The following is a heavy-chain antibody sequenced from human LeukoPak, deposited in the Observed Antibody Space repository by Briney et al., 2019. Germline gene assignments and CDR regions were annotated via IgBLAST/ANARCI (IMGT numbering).Heavy chain of an antibody. J-gene: IGHJ5*02. Sequence: PGGSLRLSCSASGFTFSSFAMHWVRQAPGKGLEYVAAISRNGGSTYYADSVKGRFTISRDNSKNTLYLQMDSLRAEDTALYYCAKGSGINHYHWIDPWGQGTLVTVSS. CDR1: GFTFSSFA. CDR2: ISRNGGST. D-gene: IGHD1-14*01. V-gene: IGHV3-64*04. CDR3: AKGSGINHYHWIDP.